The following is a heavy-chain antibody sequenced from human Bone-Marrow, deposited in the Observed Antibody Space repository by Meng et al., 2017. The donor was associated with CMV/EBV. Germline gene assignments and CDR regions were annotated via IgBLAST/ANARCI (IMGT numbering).Heavy chain of an antibody. CDR1: YTFTSYG. Sequence: YTFTSYGISWVRQAPGQGLEWMGWISAYNGNTNYAQKLQGRVTMTTATSTSTAYMELRSLRSDDTAVYYCARDYDILTGYYSWYFDYWGQGTLVTVSS. CDR3: ARDYDILTGYYSWYFDY. V-gene: IGHV1-18*01. CDR2: ISAYNGNT. J-gene: IGHJ4*02. D-gene: IGHD3-9*01.